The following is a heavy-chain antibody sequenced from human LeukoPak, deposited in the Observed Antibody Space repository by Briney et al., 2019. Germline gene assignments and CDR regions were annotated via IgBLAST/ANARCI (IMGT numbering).Heavy chain of an antibody. CDR3: ARQYYDILTGPNWFDS. V-gene: IGHV5-51*01. CDR1: GYSFNSYW. D-gene: IGHD3-9*01. CDR2: IYPGDSES. Sequence: GESLKISCKGAGYSFNSYWIGWVRQMPGEGLGWVGIIYPGDSESRSSPSLQGPVTPPADKAFSPPYLQWSDLKASDTAMYYCARQYYDILTGPNWFDSWGQGTLVTVSS. J-gene: IGHJ5*01.